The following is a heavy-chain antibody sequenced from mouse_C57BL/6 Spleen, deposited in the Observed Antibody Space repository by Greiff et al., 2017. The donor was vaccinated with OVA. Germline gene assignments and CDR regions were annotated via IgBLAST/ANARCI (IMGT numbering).Heavy chain of an antibody. D-gene: IGHD1-1*01. V-gene: IGHV5-9-1*02. CDR2: ISSGGDYI. CDR3: TKEIITTVDWCFDV. CDR1: GFTFSSYA. J-gene: IGHJ1*03. Sequence: DVMLVESGEGLVKPGGSLKLSCAASGFTFSSYAMSWVRQTPEKRLEWVAYISSGGDYIYYADTVKGRFTISRDNTRDTLYLQMSSLKSEDTAMYYCTKEIITTVDWCFDVWGTGTTVTVSS.